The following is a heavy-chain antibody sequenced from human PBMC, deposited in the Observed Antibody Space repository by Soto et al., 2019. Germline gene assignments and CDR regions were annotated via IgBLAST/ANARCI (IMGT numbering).Heavy chain of an antibody. Sequence: ASVKVSCKASGYTFTSYSMHWVRQAPGQRLEWMGWINAGNGNTKYSQKFQGRVTITRDTSASTAYMELSSLRSEDTAVYYCARAPGRDYYYGMDVWGQGTTVTVS. J-gene: IGHJ6*02. D-gene: IGHD2-8*02. CDR3: ARAPGRDYYYGMDV. CDR2: INAGNGNT. V-gene: IGHV1-3*01. CDR1: GYTFTSYS.